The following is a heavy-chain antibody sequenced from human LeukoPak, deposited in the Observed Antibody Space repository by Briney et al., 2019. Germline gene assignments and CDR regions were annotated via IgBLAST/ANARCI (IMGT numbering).Heavy chain of an antibody. D-gene: IGHD6-19*01. Sequence: GESLKISCKGSGYSFTSYWIGWVRQMPGKGLEWMGIIYPGDSDTRYSPSFQGQVTISADKSISTAYLQWSSLKASDTAMYYCARPTEDHSSGRYLRGAFDIWGQGTMVTVSS. CDR3: ARPTEDHSSGRYLRGAFDI. J-gene: IGHJ3*02. CDR1: GYSFTSYW. V-gene: IGHV5-51*01. CDR2: IYPGDSDT.